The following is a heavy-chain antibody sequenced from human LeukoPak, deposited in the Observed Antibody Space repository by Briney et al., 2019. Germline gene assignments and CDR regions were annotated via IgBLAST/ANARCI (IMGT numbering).Heavy chain of an antibody. CDR2: INHSGST. CDR1: GGSFSGYY. D-gene: IGHD3-10*01. J-gene: IGHJ6*03. V-gene: IGHV4-34*01. CDR3: ARGSTYYYGSGSYSALLLYYMDV. Sequence: SETLSLTCAVYGGSFSGYYWSWIRQPPGKGLEWIGEINHSGSTNYNPSLKSRVTISADTSKNQFSLKLSSVTATAVYYCARGSTYYYGSGSYSALLLYYMDVWGKGTTVTVSS.